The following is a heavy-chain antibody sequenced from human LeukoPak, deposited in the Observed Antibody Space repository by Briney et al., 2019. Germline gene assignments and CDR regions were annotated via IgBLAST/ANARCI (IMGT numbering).Heavy chain of an antibody. CDR1: GFTFSSYA. CDR3: ARDSRYYDFWSGYQPD. V-gene: IGHV3-30-3*01. Sequence: GGSLRLSCAASGFTFSSYAMHWVRQAPGKGLEWVAVISYDGSNKYYADSVKGRFTISRDNSKNTLYLQMNSLRAEDTAVYYCARDSRYYDFWSGYQPDWGQGTLVTVSS. CDR2: ISYDGSNK. J-gene: IGHJ4*02. D-gene: IGHD3-3*01.